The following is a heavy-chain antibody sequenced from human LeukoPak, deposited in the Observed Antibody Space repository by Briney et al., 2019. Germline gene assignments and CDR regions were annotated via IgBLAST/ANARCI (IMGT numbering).Heavy chain of an antibody. CDR3: ARGAYYYASSGFFTFHI. Sequence: SETLSLTCTVSGGSISTYYWSWIRQPAGKGLEWIGRICSNGRTNYNPSLKSRVSMSVDTSKNQFSLKLTSVTAADTATYYCARGAYYYASSGFFTFHIWGQGTMVTVSS. J-gene: IGHJ3*02. V-gene: IGHV4-4*07. CDR1: GGSISTYY. CDR2: ICSNGRT. D-gene: IGHD3-22*01.